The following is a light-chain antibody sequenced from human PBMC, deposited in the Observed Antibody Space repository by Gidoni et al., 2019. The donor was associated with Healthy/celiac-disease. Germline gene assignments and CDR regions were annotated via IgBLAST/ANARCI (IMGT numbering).Light chain of an antibody. Sequence: DIQMTQSPSSLSASVGDRVNITCQASQDISNYLNWYQQKPGKAPKLLIYDASNLETGVPSRFSGSGSGTDFTFTISSLQPEDIATYYCQHQATFGQGTKLEIK. J-gene: IGKJ2*01. CDR3: QHQAT. CDR2: DAS. V-gene: IGKV1-33*01. CDR1: QDISNY.